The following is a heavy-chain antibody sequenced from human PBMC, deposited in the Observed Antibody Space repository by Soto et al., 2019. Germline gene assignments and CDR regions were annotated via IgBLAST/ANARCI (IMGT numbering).Heavy chain of an antibody. V-gene: IGHV4-31*03. J-gene: IGHJ3*02. CDR2: IYHTGST. D-gene: IGHD1-1*01. CDR1: GGSISTVGHY. Sequence: SETLSLTCSVSGGSISTVGHYWTWIRQPPGKGLEWIGSIYHTGSTYYSKSLRSRLTMSVDTSKSQFSLRLSSVTAGDTAVYYCAKATAPSGGAFDICGQGTMVTVSS. CDR3: AKATAPSGGAFDI.